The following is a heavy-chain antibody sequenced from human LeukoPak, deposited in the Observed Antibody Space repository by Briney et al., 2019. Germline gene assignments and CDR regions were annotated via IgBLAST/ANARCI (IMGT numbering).Heavy chain of an antibody. Sequence: GGSLRLSCAASGFTFSDYYMSWIRQAPGKGLEWVSYISSSGSTIYYADSVKGRFTISRDNAKNSLYLQINSLRAEDTAVYYCARSIVVVPAAKWQWFDPWGQGTLVTVSS. J-gene: IGHJ5*02. CDR3: ARSIVVVPAAKWQWFDP. CDR2: ISSSGSTI. V-gene: IGHV3-11*04. CDR1: GFTFSDYY. D-gene: IGHD2-2*01.